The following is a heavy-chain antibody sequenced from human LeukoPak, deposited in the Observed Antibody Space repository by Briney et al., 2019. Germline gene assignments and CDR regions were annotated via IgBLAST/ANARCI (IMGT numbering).Heavy chain of an antibody. V-gene: IGHV4-34*01. J-gene: IGHJ3*02. Sequence: PSETLSLTCAVYGGSFSGYYWSWIRQPPGKGLEWIGEINHSGSTNYNPSLKSRVTISVDTSKNQFSLKLSSVTAADTAVYYCARGIAAAGTLMAFDIWGQGTMVTVSS. CDR2: INHSGST. CDR3: ARGIAAAGTLMAFDI. CDR1: GGSFSGYY. D-gene: IGHD6-13*01.